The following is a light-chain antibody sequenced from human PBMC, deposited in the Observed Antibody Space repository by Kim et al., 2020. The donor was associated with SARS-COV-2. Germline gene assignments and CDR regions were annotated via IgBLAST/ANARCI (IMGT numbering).Light chain of an antibody. CDR3: QVWDSSSELYV. V-gene: IGLV3-21*04. Sequence: VPGKAALISWGGNNSGSKRVHWYQQKPGQAPVLVIYYDSYRPSGIPERFSRSNSGNTATLTISRVEAGDEADYYCQVWDSSSELYVFGTGTKVTVL. J-gene: IGLJ1*01. CDR1: NSGSKR. CDR2: YDS.